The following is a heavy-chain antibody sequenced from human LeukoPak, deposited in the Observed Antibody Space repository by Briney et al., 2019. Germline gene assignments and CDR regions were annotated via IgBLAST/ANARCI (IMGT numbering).Heavy chain of an antibody. V-gene: IGHV4-59*12. CDR1: GASISSYY. D-gene: IGHD5-24*01. CDR2: IYYSGRT. CDR3: ARKRWLQFAH. J-gene: IGHJ5*02. Sequence: PSETLSLTCTVSGASISSYYWSWIRQSPGKGLEWIGYIYYSGRTNYNPSLKSRVTISVDTSKNQFSLKLSSVTAADTAVYCCARKRWLQFAHWGQGTLVTVSS.